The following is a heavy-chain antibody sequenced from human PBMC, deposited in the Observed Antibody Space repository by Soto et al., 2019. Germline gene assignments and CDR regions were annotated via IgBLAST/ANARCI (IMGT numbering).Heavy chain of an antibody. CDR1: GYTFTGYY. J-gene: IGHJ5*02. Sequence: QVQLVQSGAEVKKPGASVKVSCKASGYTFTGYYMHWVRQAPGQGLEWMGWINPNSGGTNYAQKFQGRVTMTRDTSISTAYMELSRLRSDDTAVYYWARDDYGSGSSWGFDPWGQGTLVTVSS. CDR3: ARDDYGSGSSWGFDP. CDR2: INPNSGGT. D-gene: IGHD3-10*01. V-gene: IGHV1-2*02.